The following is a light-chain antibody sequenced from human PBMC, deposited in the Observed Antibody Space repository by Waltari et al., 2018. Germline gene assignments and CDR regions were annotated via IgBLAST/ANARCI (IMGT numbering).Light chain of an antibody. CDR2: EAS. CDR3: QNHERLPAM. J-gene: IGKJ1*01. Sequence: EIVLTQSPGTPSLPPGELATLSCRASQSISRYLAWYQQKPGQAPRPLIYEASSRATGIPDRFSGSGSGTDFSLTISRLEPEDCAVYYCQNHERLPAMFGQGTKVEIK. CDR1: QSISRY. V-gene: IGKV3-20*01.